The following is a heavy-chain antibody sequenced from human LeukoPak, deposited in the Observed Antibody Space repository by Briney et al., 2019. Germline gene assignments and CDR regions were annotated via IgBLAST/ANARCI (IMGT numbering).Heavy chain of an antibody. CDR1: GYTFTGYY. CDR2: MNPNSGDT. J-gene: IGHJ6*03. CDR3: ARDPPPHSSSYWGSYFYYYIDV. Sequence: AASVKVSCKASGYTFTGYYIHWVRQAPGQGLEWMGRMNPNSGDTNYAQKFQGRVTMTGDTSISTAYMELSSLRSDDTAVYYCARDPPPHSSSYWGSYFYYYIDVWGKGTTVTVSS. D-gene: IGHD3-22*01. V-gene: IGHV1-2*06.